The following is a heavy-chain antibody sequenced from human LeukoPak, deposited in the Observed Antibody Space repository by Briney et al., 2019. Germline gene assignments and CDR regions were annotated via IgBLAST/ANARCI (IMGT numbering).Heavy chain of an antibody. CDR1: GGSISSYY. Sequence: SETLSLTCTVSGGSISSYYWSWIRQPPGKGLEWIGYIYYSGSTNYNPSLKSRVTISVDTSKNQFSLRLSSVTATDTAVYYCQSRYLEWLLEYWGQGTLVTVSS. D-gene: IGHD3-3*01. CDR2: IYYSGST. V-gene: IGHV4-59*08. CDR3: QSRYLEWLLEY. J-gene: IGHJ4*02.